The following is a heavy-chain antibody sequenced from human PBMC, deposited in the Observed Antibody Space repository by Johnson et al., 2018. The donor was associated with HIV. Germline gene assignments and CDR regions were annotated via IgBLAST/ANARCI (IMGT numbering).Heavy chain of an antibody. D-gene: IGHD6-13*01. CDR3: ARDGHSSTPRCAFDS. Sequence: HVQLVESGGGVVQPGRSLRLSCAASGFTFSSYAMHWVRQAPGKGLEWVAVISYDGSNKYYADSVKGRFTISRDNSKNTLYLQMNSLRAEDTAVYYCARDGHSSTPRCAFDSWGQGTMVTVSS. V-gene: IGHV3-30-3*01. CDR1: GFTFSSYA. CDR2: ISYDGSNK. J-gene: IGHJ3*02.